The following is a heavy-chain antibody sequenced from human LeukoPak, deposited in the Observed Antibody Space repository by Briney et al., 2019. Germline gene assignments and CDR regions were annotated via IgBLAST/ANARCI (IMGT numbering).Heavy chain of an antibody. CDR2: IRYDGSNK. D-gene: IGHD6-19*01. V-gene: IGHV3-30*02. Sequence: PGGSLRLSCAASGFTFISYSMHWVRQAPGKGLEGVAFIRYDGSNKYYADSVKGRFTISRDNSKNTLHLQMNSLRAEDTAVYYCAKDQGWLVRGGCLEYWGQGTLVTVSS. CDR1: GFTFISYS. J-gene: IGHJ4*02. CDR3: AKDQGWLVRGGCLEY.